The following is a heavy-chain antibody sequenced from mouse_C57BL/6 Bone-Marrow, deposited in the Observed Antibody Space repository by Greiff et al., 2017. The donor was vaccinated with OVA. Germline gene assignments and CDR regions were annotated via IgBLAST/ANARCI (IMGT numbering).Heavy chain of an antibody. D-gene: IGHD3-1*01. CDR2: IDPENGDT. CDR1: GFNIKDDY. CDR3: TTYGLKGD. Sequence: VQLQQSGAELVRPGASVKLSCTASGFNIKDDYMHWVKQRPEQGLEWIGWIDPENGDTEYASKFQGKATITADTSSNTAYLQLSSLTSEDTAVYYCTTYGLKGDWGQGTTLTVSS. V-gene: IGHV14-4*01. J-gene: IGHJ2*01.